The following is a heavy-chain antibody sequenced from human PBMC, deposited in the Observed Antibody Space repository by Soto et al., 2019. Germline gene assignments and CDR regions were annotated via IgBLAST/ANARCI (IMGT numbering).Heavy chain of an antibody. V-gene: IGHV3-74*01. D-gene: IGHD4-17*01. J-gene: IGHJ4*02. CDR1: GFTFSNYW. CDR2: IRTDGSST. Sequence: EVQLVESGGGLVQPGGSLRLSCAASGFTFSNYWMHWVRQAPGKGLLWVSRIRTDGSSTGYADSVKGRFTISRDNAKNTLYLQTNRLRAEDTAVYDCAREGFYGVSALDYWAQGTLVTASS. CDR3: AREGFYGVSALDY.